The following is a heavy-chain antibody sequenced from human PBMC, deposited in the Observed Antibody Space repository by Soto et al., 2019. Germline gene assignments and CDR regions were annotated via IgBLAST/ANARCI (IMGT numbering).Heavy chain of an antibody. D-gene: IGHD5-18*01. Sequence: QVQLQESGPGLVKPSQTLSLTCTVSGGSINSGGYCWSWIRQHPGKGLDWIGCISYGGSTSFNPSLKSRVTISVDTSKNQFSLKLTSVTAADTAVYYCSRGILVWGQGALITVSS. CDR3: SRGILV. CDR1: GGSINSGGYC. CDR2: ISYGGST. J-gene: IGHJ4*02. V-gene: IGHV4-31*03.